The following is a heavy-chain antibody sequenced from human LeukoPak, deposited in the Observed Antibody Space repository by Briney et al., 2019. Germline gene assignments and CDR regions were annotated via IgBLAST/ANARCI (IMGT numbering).Heavy chain of an antibody. J-gene: IGHJ6*03. CDR3: AKDSAFYYIDV. Sequence: GGSLRLSCAASGFTFSSYAMNWVRQAPGKGLEWVSGISGSGGGTYYADSVKGRFTISRDNSKNTLYLQMNSLKGDDTAVYYCAKDSAFYYIDVWGKGTTVIISS. CDR1: GFTFSSYA. D-gene: IGHD3-10*01. V-gene: IGHV3-23*01. CDR2: ISGSGGGT.